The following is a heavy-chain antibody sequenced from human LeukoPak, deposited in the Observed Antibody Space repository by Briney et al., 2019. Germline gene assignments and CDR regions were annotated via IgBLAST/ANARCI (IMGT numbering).Heavy chain of an antibody. CDR2: IKQDGSEK. J-gene: IGHJ5*02. V-gene: IGHV3-7*01. D-gene: IGHD5-24*01. Sequence: GGSLRLSYAASGFPLSTYWMTWVRQAPGKGREWVANIKQDGSEKKYGDPVKGRFTIPRDNADNSLFLQMNSLRAEDRAVYYWARTHNYGYDHWGQGTLVTVSS. CDR3: ARTHNYGYDH. CDR1: GFPLSTYW.